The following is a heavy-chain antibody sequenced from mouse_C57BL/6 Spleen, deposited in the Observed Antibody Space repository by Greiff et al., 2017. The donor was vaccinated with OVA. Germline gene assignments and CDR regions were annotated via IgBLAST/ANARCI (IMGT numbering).Heavy chain of an antibody. CDR1: GYTFTSYT. D-gene: IGHD1-1*01. CDR2: INPSSGYT. CDR3: ARNGPGSSYGYFDV. Sequence: VQRVESGAELARPGASVKMSCKASGYTFTSYTMHWVKQRPGQGLEWIGYINPSSGYTKYNQKFKDKATLTADKSSSTAYMQLSSLTSEDSAVYYCARNGPGSSYGYFDVWGTGTTVTVSS. J-gene: IGHJ1*03. V-gene: IGHV1-4*01.